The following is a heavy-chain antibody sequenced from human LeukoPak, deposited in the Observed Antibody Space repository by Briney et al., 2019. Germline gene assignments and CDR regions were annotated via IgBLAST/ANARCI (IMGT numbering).Heavy chain of an antibody. D-gene: IGHD3-3*01. V-gene: IGHV3-30*03. CDR1: GFTFSTYN. J-gene: IGHJ4*02. CDR3: ARDRAWNYFDY. CDR2: ISNDGSRK. Sequence: HPGGSLRLSCAASGFTFSTYNMNWVRQAPGKGLEWVAIISNDGSRKYYAHSVEGRFTISRDNSKNTLYLQMDSLRAEDTAVYYCARDRAWNYFDYWGQGTLVTVSS.